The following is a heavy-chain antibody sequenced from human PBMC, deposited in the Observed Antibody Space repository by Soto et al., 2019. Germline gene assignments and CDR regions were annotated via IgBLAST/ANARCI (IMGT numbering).Heavy chain of an antibody. CDR2: IYYSGST. J-gene: IGHJ4*02. CDR1: GGSISSYY. V-gene: IGHV4-59*01. CDR3: ARARGGYFDY. Sequence: PSESLSLTCTVSGGSISSYYWSWIRQPPGKALEWIGYIYYSGSTNYNPSLKSRVTISIDTSKNQFSLKLSSVTAADTAVYYCARARGGYFDYWGLGTLVTVSS.